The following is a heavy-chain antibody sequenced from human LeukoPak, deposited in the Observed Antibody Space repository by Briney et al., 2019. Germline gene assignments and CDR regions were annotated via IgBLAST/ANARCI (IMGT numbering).Heavy chain of an antibody. Sequence: SETLSLTCAVYGGSFSGYYWSWIRQPPGKGLEWIGEINHSGSTYYNPSLKSRVTISVDRSKNQFSLKLSSVTAADTAVYYCARGDHDYAHGMDVWGQGITVTVSS. CDR1: GGSFSGYY. J-gene: IGHJ6*02. CDR3: ARGDHDYAHGMDV. CDR2: INHSGST. D-gene: IGHD4-17*01. V-gene: IGHV4-34*01.